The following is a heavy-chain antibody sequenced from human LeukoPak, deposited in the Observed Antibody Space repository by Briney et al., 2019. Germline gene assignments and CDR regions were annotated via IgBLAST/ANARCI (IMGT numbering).Heavy chain of an antibody. CDR2: ISSSSSAI. V-gene: IGHV3-48*01. D-gene: IGHD2-2*01. CDR1: GFTFSSYS. Sequence: PGVSLRLSCAASGFTFSSYSMNWVRQAPGKGLEWVSYISSSSSAIYYADSVKGRFTISRDNSKNTLFLQMSSLRAEDTAVYYCAKPGTAGVAPNRHFDYWGQGTLVTVSS. J-gene: IGHJ4*02. CDR3: AKPGTAGVAPNRHFDY.